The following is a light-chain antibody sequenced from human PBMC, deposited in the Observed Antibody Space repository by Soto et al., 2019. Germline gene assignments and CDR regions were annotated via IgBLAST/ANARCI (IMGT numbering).Light chain of an antibody. J-gene: IGKJ1*01. Sequence: EIILTQSPATLSVSPGERATLSCRASQSVSSNLAWYQQKPGQAPRLLIYGASTRATGIPGRFSGSGSGTEFTLTINRVEPEDFAVYFCQQYAGSPRTFGQGTKVDIK. CDR2: GAS. CDR3: QQYAGSPRT. CDR1: QSVSSN. V-gene: IGKV3-20*01.